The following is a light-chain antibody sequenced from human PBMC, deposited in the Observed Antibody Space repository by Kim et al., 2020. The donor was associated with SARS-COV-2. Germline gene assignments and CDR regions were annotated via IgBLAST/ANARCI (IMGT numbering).Light chain of an antibody. J-gene: IGLJ2*01. CDR3: AAWDDSLSVV. CDR1: SSNIGSNY. Sequence: VLTQPPSASGTPGQRVTISCSGSSSNIGSNYVYWYQQLPGTAPKLLIYRNNQRPSGVPDRFSGSKSGTSASLAISGLRSEDEADYYCAAWDDSLSVVFGGGTQLTVL. CDR2: RNN. V-gene: IGLV1-47*01.